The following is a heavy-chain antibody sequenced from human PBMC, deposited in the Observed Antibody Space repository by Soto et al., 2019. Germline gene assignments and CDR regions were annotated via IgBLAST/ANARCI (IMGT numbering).Heavy chain of an antibody. CDR1: GYTFNRHG. D-gene: IGHD1-26*01. V-gene: IGHV1-18*04. Sequence: QVHLVQSGGEVKKPGASVKVSCKASGYTFNRHGITWVRQAPGQGLEWMGWISGYNGDINYEQKFQGRVTLSSDALTSTVYLGRKSLRFDDTAVYYCARGRIVGAREIDCWGQGTLVTVSS. CDR3: ARGRIVGAREIDC. J-gene: IGHJ4*02. CDR2: ISGYNGDI.